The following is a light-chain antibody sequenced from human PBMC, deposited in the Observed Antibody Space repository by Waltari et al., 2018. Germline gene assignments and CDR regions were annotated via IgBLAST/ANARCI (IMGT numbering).Light chain of an antibody. CDR3: QQSSTNPYT. V-gene: IGKV1-39*01. CDR1: QSISGY. Sequence: DIQMTQSPSSLSASVGDRVTITCRASQSISGYLNWYQQKPGKAPKLLIYAASSLQSGVPSRFSGSGSGTDFTLTINRLQAEDFATYYCQQSSTNPYTFGRGTRLEIK. J-gene: IGKJ2*01. CDR2: AAS.